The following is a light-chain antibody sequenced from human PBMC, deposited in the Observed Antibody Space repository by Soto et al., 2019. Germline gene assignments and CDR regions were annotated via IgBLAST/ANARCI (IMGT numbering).Light chain of an antibody. V-gene: IGLV2-11*01. Sequence: QSVLTQPRSVSGSPGQSVTISCTGTSSDVGGYNYVSWYQHRPGKAPKLMIYDVSERPSGVPDRFSGSKSGNTASLTISGLQAEDEADYYCCSYAGSYTFGVFGGGTKLTVL. J-gene: IGLJ3*02. CDR2: DVS. CDR1: SSDVGGYNY. CDR3: CSYAGSYTFGV.